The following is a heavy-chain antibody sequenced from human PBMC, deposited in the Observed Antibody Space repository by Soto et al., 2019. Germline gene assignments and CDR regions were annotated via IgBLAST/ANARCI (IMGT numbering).Heavy chain of an antibody. CDR1: GFTFSSYG. J-gene: IGHJ4*02. CDR3: ATAEVDY. Sequence: PGGSLRLSCAASGFTFSSYGMHWVRQAPGKGLEWVAVMSFDGNRQHYADSVKGRFTISRDNSKNTLYMQMNSLRAEDTAVYYCATAEVDYWGPGTLVTVSS. V-gene: IGHV3-33*05. CDR2: MSFDGNRQ.